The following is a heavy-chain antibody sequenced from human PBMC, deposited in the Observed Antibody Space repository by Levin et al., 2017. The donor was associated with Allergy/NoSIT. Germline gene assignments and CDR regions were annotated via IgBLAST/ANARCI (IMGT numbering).Heavy chain of an antibody. D-gene: IGHD2-21*02. CDR1: GFTFSSYG. V-gene: IGHV3-30*18. CDR2: ISYDGSNK. CDR3: AKESLPTSLVYCGGDCSLDY. Sequence: SCAASGFTFSSYGMHWVRQAPGKGLEWVAVISYDGSNKYYADSVKGRFTISRDNSKNTLYLQMNSLRAEDTAVYYCAKESLPTSLVYCGGDCSLDYWGQGTLVTVSS. J-gene: IGHJ4*02.